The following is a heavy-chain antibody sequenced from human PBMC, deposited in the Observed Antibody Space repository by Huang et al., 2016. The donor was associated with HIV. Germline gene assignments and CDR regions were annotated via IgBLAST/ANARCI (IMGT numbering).Heavy chain of an antibody. CDR1: GGTVSSFS. V-gene: IGHV1-69*13. Sequence: QVQLVQSGAEMKKSGSSVKVSCKASGGTVSSFSFTWVRQAPGHGLEWMGGIIPSHDTTDLAQKFRGRVTLTADESTNTAFMELSGLTSQDTAVYYCARGVGNSNRGFDIWGQGTLVTVS. D-gene: IGHD5-18*01. CDR2: IIPSHDTT. CDR3: ARGVGNSNRGFDI. J-gene: IGHJ4*02.